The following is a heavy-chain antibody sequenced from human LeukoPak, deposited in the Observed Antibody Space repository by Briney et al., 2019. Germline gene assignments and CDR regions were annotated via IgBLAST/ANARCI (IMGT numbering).Heavy chain of an antibody. D-gene: IGHD3-10*01. CDR1: GFTVSSNY. J-gene: IGHJ4*02. CDR2: IYSGGST. V-gene: IGHV3-66*01. CDR3: ARDRPLWFGESY. Sequence: GGSLRLSCAASGFTVSSNYMSWVRQAPGKGLEWVSVIYSGGSTYYADSVKGRFTISRDNSKNTLYLQMNSLRAEDTAMYYCARDRPLWFGESYWGQGTLVTVSS.